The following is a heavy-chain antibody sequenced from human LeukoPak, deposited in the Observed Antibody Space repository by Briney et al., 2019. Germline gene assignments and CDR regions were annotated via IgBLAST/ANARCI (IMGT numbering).Heavy chain of an antibody. CDR1: GFTFSSYS. Sequence: GGSLRLSCAASGFTFSSYSMNWVRQAPGKGLEWVSYINSSSSTIYYADSVKGRFTISRDNAKNSLYLQMNSLRAEDTAVYYCARDREYSSSSCIDYWGQGTLVTVSS. D-gene: IGHD6-6*01. V-gene: IGHV3-48*01. CDR3: ARDREYSSSSCIDY. CDR2: INSSSSTI. J-gene: IGHJ4*02.